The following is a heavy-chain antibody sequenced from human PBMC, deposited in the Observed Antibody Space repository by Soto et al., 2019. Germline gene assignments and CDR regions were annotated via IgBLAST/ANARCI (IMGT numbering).Heavy chain of an antibody. CDR1: GGTFNRHA. D-gene: IGHD5-18*01. CDR3: ARSGYSYGLALRYLGLDV. CDR2: VIPIYGTT. V-gene: IGHV1-69*01. J-gene: IGHJ6*02. Sequence: QVQLEQSETEVKLPGSSVTVSCRASGGTFNRHAINWVRQAPGQGREWMGGVIPIYGTTNYARKYQGRVTLTADESTGTASMKVNGLRSEETGIYYCARSGYSYGLALRYLGLDVWGQGATVIVAS.